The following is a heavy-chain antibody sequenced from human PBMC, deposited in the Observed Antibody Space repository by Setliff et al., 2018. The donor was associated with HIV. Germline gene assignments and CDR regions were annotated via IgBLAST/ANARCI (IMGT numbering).Heavy chain of an antibody. CDR1: GDSISSYY. J-gene: IGHJ6*03. D-gene: IGHD6-6*01. Sequence: SETLSLTCTVSGDSISSYYWSWIRQPPGKGLEWIGYIYYSGSTNCNPSLKSRVTISVDTSKNQFSLKLSSVTAADTAVYYCARGLRSSTYYYYYYMDVWGKGTTVTVSS. CDR3: ARGLRSSTYYYYYYMDV. CDR2: IYYSGST. V-gene: IGHV4-59*01.